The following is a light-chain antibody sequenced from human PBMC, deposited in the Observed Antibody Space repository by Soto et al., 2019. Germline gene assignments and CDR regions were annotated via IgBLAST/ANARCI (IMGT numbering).Light chain of an antibody. J-gene: IGKJ1*01. CDR3: QQYDSIPPWT. CDR2: GAS. Sequence: EIVLTQSPGTLSLSPGQRATLSCRASEGVASNYLAWYQHKPGQSPRLLLFGASNRATGIPDRFSGSGSGADFTLTISRVEPEDFAVYFCQQYDSIPPWTFGQGTRVEVK. CDR1: EGVASNY. V-gene: IGKV3-20*01.